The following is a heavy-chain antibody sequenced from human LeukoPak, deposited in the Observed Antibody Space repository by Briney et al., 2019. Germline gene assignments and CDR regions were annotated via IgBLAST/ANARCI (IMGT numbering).Heavy chain of an antibody. CDR1: GFTFSSYG. D-gene: IGHD3-22*01. Sequence: GGSLRLSCAASGFTFSSYGMSWVRQAPGKGLEWVSAISGSGGSTYYADSVKGRFTISRDNSKNTLYLQMNSLRAEDTAVYYCAKALKSYYDSSGYFPSDYWGQGTLVTVSS. CDR2: ISGSGGST. CDR3: AKALKSYYDSSGYFPSDY. V-gene: IGHV3-23*01. J-gene: IGHJ4*02.